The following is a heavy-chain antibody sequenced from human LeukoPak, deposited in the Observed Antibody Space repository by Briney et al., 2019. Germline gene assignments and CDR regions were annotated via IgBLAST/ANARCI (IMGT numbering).Heavy chain of an antibody. CDR1: GFTFSSYG. J-gene: IGHJ6*04. D-gene: IGHD6-25*01. CDR3: ARDRYSSGRGYYGMDV. CDR2: IWYDGSNK. Sequence: PGRSLRLSCAASGFTFSSYGMHWVRQAPGKGLEWVAVIWYDGSNKYYADSVKGRFTISRDNSKNTLYLQMNSLRAEDTAVYSCARDRYSSGRGYYGMDVWGKGTTVTVSS. V-gene: IGHV3-33*01.